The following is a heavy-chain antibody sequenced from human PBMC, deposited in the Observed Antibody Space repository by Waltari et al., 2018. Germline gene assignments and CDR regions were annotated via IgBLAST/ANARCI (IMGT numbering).Heavy chain of an antibody. CDR3: AKVIRPKAYYYYYGMDV. D-gene: IGHD2-21*01. V-gene: IGHV3-30*18. Sequence: QVQLVESGGGVVQPGRSRRLSCAASGFTFRSYGMHWVRQAPGKGMGGVAVISYDGSNKYYADSVKGRFTISRDNSKNTLYLQMNSLRAEDTAVYYCAKVIRPKAYYYYYGMDVWGQGTTVTVSS. CDR1: GFTFRSYG. J-gene: IGHJ6*02. CDR2: ISYDGSNK.